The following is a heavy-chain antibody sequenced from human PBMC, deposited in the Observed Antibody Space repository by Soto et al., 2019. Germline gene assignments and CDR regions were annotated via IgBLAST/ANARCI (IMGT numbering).Heavy chain of an antibody. V-gene: IGHV4-59*08. J-gene: IGHJ6*03. CDR2: IYYSGST. CDR3: ARTVYSGYDFRGYYYYYYLDV. CDR1: GGYISSYY. D-gene: IGHD5-12*01. Sequence: TSETXSLTCTVSGGYISSYYWSWIRQPPGKGLEWIGYIYYSGSTNYNPSLESRVTISVDTSKNQFSLKLSSVTAADTAVYYCARTVYSGYDFRGYYYYYYLDVWGKGTTVTVSS.